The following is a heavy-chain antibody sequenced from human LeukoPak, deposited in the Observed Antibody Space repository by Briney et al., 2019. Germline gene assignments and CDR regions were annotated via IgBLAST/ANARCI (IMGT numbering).Heavy chain of an antibody. CDR1: GFTFSSYA. V-gene: IGHV3-30*04. CDR2: ISYDGSNK. D-gene: IGHD2-21*02. J-gene: IGHJ4*02. CDR3: ARDSVPKGDPFDY. Sequence: QPGRSLRLSCAASGFTFSSYAMHWVRQAPGKGLDWVAVISYDGSNKYYADSVKGRFTISRDNSKNTLYLQMNSLRAEDTAVYYCARDSVPKGDPFDYWGQGTLVTVSS.